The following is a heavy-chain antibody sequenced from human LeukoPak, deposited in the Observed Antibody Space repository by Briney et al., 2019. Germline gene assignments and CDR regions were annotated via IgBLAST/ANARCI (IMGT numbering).Heavy chain of an antibody. CDR3: VRGATDLILVGGYYSYHMDV. J-gene: IGHJ6*03. CDR1: GFTFSDHY. Sequence: GGSLRLSCAASGFTFSDHYMDWVRQAPGKGLEWVGRIRNKAKSYTTEYAASIKGRFTISRDDSRNSLFLQMNSLGTEDTAVYHCVRGATDLILVGGYYSYHMDVWAKGPRSPSP. CDR2: IRNKAKSYTT. V-gene: IGHV3-72*01. D-gene: IGHD2-8*02.